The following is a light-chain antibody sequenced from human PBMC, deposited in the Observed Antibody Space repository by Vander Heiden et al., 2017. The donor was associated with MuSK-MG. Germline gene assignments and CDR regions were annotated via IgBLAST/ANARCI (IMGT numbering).Light chain of an antibody. J-gene: IGKJ1*01. CDR1: RSISSR. Sequence: DIQMTQSPSTLSASVGNRVPITCRASRSISSRLAWYQQKTGKAPKLLIYKASSLESGVPSTSSARPSGTEFSLRLSSLLLDYCTTYYCTQDNCYAGTFGQGTKVEIK. V-gene: IGKV1-5*03. CDR3: TQDNCYAGT. CDR2: KAS.